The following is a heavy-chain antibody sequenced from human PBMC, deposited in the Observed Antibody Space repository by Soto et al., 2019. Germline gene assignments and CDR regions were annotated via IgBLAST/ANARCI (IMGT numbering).Heavy chain of an antibody. Sequence: QVLLVQSWAEVKKPGSSVKISCKASGGSFGNSAINWVRQTPGQGLEWVGGFIPVYRTLNYAQKFQGRVTITADESTGTAYMTLSSMASNATAVYYCATGVIWIGYFTVDSWGQGTRVTVSS. J-gene: IGHJ4*02. CDR1: GGSFGNSA. CDR2: FIPVYRTL. V-gene: IGHV1-69*01. D-gene: IGHD3-3*01. CDR3: ATGVIWIGYFTVDS.